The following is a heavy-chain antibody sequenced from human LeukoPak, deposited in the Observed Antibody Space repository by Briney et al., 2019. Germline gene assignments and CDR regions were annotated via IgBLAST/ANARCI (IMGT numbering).Heavy chain of an antibody. J-gene: IGHJ4*02. CDR1: GYTFTSYG. CDR3: ARDHPIYYDSSGYPHFDY. V-gene: IGHV1-18*01. CDR2: ISAYNGNT. Sequence: ASVKVSCKASGYTFTSYGISWVRQAPGQGPEWMGWISAYNGNTNYAQKLQGRVTMTTDTSTSTAYMELRSLRSDDTAVYYCARDHPIYYDSSGYPHFDYWGQGTLVTVSS. D-gene: IGHD3-22*01.